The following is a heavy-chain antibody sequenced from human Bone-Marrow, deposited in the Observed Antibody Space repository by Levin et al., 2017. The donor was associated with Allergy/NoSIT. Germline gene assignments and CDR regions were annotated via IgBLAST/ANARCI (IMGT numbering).Heavy chain of an antibody. CDR1: GLIFTDQY. CDR2: ISGRTSAT. J-gene: IGHJ4*02. Sequence: GGSLRLSCEVSGLIFTDQYMAWIRQAPGKGLEWVSYISGRTSATYYADSVKGRFSISRDNAKKLLHLQMNSLRAEDTAMYYCAGSYDSSGDYGHFANWGQGTLVTVSP. CDR3: AGSYDSSGDYGHFAN. D-gene: IGHD3-22*01. V-gene: IGHV3-11*01.